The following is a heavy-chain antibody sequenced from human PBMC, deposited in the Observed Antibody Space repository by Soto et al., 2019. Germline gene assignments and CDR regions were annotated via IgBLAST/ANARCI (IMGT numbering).Heavy chain of an antibody. D-gene: IGHD2-2*01. Sequence: PGESLKISCKGSGYSFTNYYIGWVRQMPGKGLEWMGIIYPGDSDPRYSPSFQGQVTISADKSISTAYLHWSSLKASDTAMYYCARVGEGSCSSTNCPNKYFQHWGQGTLVTVSS. CDR1: GYSFTNYY. J-gene: IGHJ1*01. V-gene: IGHV5-51*01. CDR3: ARVGEGSCSSTNCPNKYFQH. CDR2: IYPGDSDP.